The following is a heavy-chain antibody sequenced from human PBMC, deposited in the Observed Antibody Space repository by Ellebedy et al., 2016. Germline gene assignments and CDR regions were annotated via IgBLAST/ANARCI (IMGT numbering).Heavy chain of an antibody. J-gene: IGHJ6*02. CDR1: GGSFSGYY. CDR3: ASCPYDYYGMDV. V-gene: IGHV4-34*01. Sequence: SETLSLTCAVYGGSFSGYYWSWIRQPPGKGLEWIGDINHSGSTNYNPSLKSRVTMSLDTSKNQFSLRLSSVTAAATAVYYCASCPYDYYGMDVWGQGTTVTVSS. CDR2: INHSGST.